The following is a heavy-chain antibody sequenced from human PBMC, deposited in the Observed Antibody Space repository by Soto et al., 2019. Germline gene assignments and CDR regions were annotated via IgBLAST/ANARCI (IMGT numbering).Heavy chain of an antibody. Sequence: PGGSERLSCAASGFTYSSNWRSWVRQAPGKGLKGVDNINQDGREKYYVVYVKGRFTFSRDNAKNSLYPQMNSLRAEDTAVYYCARDYYDSSGWLSGDYGMDVWGQGTTVTVSS. V-gene: IGHV3-7*01. CDR1: GFTYSSNW. CDR2: INQDGREK. J-gene: IGHJ6*02. CDR3: ARDYYDSSGWLSGDYGMDV. D-gene: IGHD3-22*01.